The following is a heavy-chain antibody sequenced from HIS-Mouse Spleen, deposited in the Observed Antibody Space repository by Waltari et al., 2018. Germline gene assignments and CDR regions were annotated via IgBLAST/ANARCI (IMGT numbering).Heavy chain of an antibody. Sequence: QLQLQESGPGLVKPSETLSLTCTVSGGSISSSSYYWGWIRQPPGKGLEWIGSIYYSGSTYDNPSLKSRVTISVDTSKNQVSLKLSSVTAADTAVYYCAREIPYSSSWYDWYFDLWGRGTLVTVSS. V-gene: IGHV4-39*07. D-gene: IGHD6-13*01. CDR1: GGSISSSSYY. CDR3: AREIPYSSSWYDWYFDL. CDR2: IYYSGST. J-gene: IGHJ2*01.